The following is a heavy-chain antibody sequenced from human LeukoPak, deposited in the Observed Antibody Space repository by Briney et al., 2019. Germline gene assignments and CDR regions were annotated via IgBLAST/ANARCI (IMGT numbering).Heavy chain of an antibody. CDR1: GSTFKNYW. V-gene: IGHV3-21*04. D-gene: IGHD1-14*01. CDR3: ARAPELENY. J-gene: IGHJ4*02. CDR2: ITSNSASI. Sequence: PGGSLRLSCAASGSTFKNYWMSWVRQAPGKGLEWVSLITSNSASIQYADSVKGRFTISRDNAKNSLYLQMNSLRAEDTAVYYCARAPELENYWGQGTLVTVSS.